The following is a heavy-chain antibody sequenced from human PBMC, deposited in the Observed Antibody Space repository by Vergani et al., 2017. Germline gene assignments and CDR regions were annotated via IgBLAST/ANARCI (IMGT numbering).Heavy chain of an antibody. CDR1: GGTFSSYA. D-gene: IGHD1-1*01. V-gene: IGHV1-69*01. CDR2: IIPIFGTA. J-gene: IGHJ5*02. Sequence: QVQLVQSGAEVKKPGSSVKVSCKASGGTFSSYAISWVRQAPGQGLEWMGGIIPIFGTANYAQKFQGRVTITADESTSTAYMELSSLRSEDTAVYYWARRPMRTGTRLYNWFDPWGQGTLVTVSS. CDR3: ARRPMRTGTRLYNWFDP.